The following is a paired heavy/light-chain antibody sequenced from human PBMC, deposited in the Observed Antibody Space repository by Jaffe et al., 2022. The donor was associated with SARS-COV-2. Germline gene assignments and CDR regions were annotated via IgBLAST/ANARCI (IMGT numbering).Light chain of an antibody. Sequence: DIQMTQSPSSVSASVGDRVTITCRASQDISSWLAWYQQKPGKAPNLLIYAASRLQSGVPSRFRGLGSGTDFTLTISSLQPEDFATYYCQQAKSFPPRFGGGTKVEIK. CDR1: QDISSW. CDR3: QQAKSFPPR. J-gene: IGKJ4*01. CDR2: AAS. V-gene: IGKV1-12*01.
Heavy chain of an antibody. J-gene: IGHJ4*02. CDR3: ARGDGNMVRGVTLDY. Sequence: QVQLQESGPGLLKPSQTLSLTCTVSGDSIGSGAYYWSWIRQHPGKGLEWIGYIYDGGSTYYDPSLKDRVIISVDTSKKRFFLKLTSVTAADTAIYFCARGDGNMVRGVTLDYWGQGTLVTVSS. CDR2: IYDGGST. V-gene: IGHV4-31*03. D-gene: IGHD3-10*01. CDR1: GDSIGSGAYY.